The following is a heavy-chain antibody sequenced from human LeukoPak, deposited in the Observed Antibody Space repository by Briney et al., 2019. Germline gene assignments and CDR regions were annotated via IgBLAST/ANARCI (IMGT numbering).Heavy chain of an antibody. CDR3: ARVGDFWSGSDY. Sequence: ASVKVSRKASGYTFTGYYMHWVRQAPGQGLEWMGWINPNSGGTNYAQKFQGRVTMTRDTSISTAYMELSRLRSDDTAVYYCARVGDFWSGSDYWGQGTLVTVSS. CDR1: GYTFTGYY. V-gene: IGHV1-2*02. J-gene: IGHJ4*02. CDR2: INPNSGGT. D-gene: IGHD3-3*01.